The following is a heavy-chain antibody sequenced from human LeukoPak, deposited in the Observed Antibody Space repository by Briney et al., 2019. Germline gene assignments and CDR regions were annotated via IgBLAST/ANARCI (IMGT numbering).Heavy chain of an antibody. CDR3: ARDASLQTGAFDV. CDR1: GGSISRSDC. J-gene: IGHJ3*01. Sequence: SETLSLTCAVSGGSISRSDCWSWVRQSPGKGLEWIGEIFHSGSTKYNPSLKSRGNISVDKSNNQFSLNLTSVTAADTAMYYCARDASLQTGAFDVWGQGTMVTVSS. CDR2: IFHSGST. D-gene: IGHD5-24*01. V-gene: IGHV4-4*02.